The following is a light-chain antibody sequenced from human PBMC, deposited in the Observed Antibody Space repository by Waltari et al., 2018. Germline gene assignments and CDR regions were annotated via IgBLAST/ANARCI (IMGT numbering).Light chain of an antibody. Sequence: DIVMTQSPDSLAVSLGERVTIDCKSSQSVLYTSNNKNNLAWYQQRPGQPPKLFIYLASTRESGVPDRFSGSGSGTDFTLTISSLQAEDVAVYFCQQYLTTPLTFGQGTRLEIK. CDR2: LAS. CDR1: QSVLYTSNNKNN. V-gene: IGKV4-1*01. CDR3: QQYLTTPLT. J-gene: IGKJ5*01.